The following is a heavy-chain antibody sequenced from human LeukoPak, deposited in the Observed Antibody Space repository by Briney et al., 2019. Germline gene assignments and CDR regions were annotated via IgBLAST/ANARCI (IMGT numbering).Heavy chain of an antibody. CDR3: TRAPSSGPFDY. CDR1: GYTFTAYY. J-gene: IGHJ4*02. V-gene: IGHV1-2*02. Sequence: ASVKVSSKASGYTFTAYYIHWVRQAPGQGLEWMGWMNPNSGGADYAQKFQGRVTMTRDTSISTAYMELSRLRSDDTALYYCTRAPSSGPFDYWGQGTLVTVSS. D-gene: IGHD3-22*01. CDR2: MNPNSGGA.